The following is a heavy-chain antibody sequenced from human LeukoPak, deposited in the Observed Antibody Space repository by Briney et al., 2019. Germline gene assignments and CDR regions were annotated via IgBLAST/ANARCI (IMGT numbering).Heavy chain of an antibody. V-gene: IGHV4-39*01. Sequence: SETLSLTCTVSGGSISSSSYYWGWIRQPPGKGLEWIGSIYYSGSTYYNPSLKSRVTISVDTSKNQFSLKLSSVTAADTAVYYCARGGYCSSTSCSKLMDVWGKGTTVTVSS. CDR1: GGSISSSSYY. J-gene: IGHJ6*04. CDR2: IYYSGST. CDR3: ARGGYCSSTSCSKLMDV. D-gene: IGHD2-2*01.